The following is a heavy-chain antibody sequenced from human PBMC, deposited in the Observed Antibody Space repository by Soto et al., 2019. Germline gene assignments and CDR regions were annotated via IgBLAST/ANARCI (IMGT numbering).Heavy chain of an antibody. Sequence: EVQLVESGGGLVQPGGSLRLSCAASRFTFSNYWMSWVRQAPGKGLEWVANIKQDGSEKYYVDSVKGRFTISRDNAKNSLYLQMNSLRAEDSAVYYCAREPNSIHYWGQGTLVTVSS. CDR2: IKQDGSEK. CDR3: AREPNSIHY. J-gene: IGHJ4*02. D-gene: IGHD1-7*01. V-gene: IGHV3-7*01. CDR1: RFTFSNYW.